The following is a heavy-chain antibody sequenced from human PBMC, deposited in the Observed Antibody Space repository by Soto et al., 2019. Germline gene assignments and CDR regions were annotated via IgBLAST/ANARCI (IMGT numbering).Heavy chain of an antibody. V-gene: IGHV4-34*01. Sequence: PSETLSLTCAVYGGSFSGYYWSWIRQPPGKGLEWIGEINHSGSTNYNPSLKSRATISVDTSKNQFSLKLSSVTAADTAVYYCAGGPKWSELPFDYWGQGTLVTVSS. CDR1: GGSFSGYY. J-gene: IGHJ4*02. CDR2: INHSGST. D-gene: IGHD2-15*01. CDR3: AGGPKWSELPFDY.